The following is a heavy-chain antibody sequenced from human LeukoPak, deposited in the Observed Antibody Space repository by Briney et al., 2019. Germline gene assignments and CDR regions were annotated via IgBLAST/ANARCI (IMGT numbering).Heavy chain of an antibody. V-gene: IGHV3-11*01. D-gene: IGHD3-16*01. CDR3: AAGRVLYYFDY. CDR2: IDISGATI. J-gene: IGHJ4*02. Sequence: GGSLSLSCAASGFTINDYYMTWIRQAPGKGLEWVSYIDISGATIYQADSVRGRFTISRDNAKNSLYLQMNSLRAEDTAVYYCAAGRVLYYFDYWGQGTLVTVSS. CDR1: GFTINDYY.